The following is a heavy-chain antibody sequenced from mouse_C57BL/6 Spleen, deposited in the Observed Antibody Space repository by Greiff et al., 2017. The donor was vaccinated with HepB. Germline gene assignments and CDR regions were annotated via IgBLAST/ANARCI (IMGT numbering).Heavy chain of an antibody. D-gene: IGHD3-3*01. J-gene: IGHJ2*01. Sequence: QVQLQQPGAELVRPGSSVKLSCKASGYTFTSYWMHWVKQRPIQGLDWIGNIDPSDSETHYNQKFKDKATLTVDKSSSTAYMQLSSLTSEDSAVYYCARSRALAPDPFDYWGQGTTLTVSS. CDR3: ARSRALAPDPFDY. CDR1: GYTFTSYW. V-gene: IGHV1-52*01. CDR2: IDPSDSET.